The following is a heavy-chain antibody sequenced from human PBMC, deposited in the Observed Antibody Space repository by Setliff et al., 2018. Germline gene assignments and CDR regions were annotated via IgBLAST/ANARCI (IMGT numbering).Heavy chain of an antibody. V-gene: IGHV4-59*01. CDR1: GGFIRDYY. Sequence: SETLSLTCTVSGGFIRDYYWNWIRRSPGKGLEWIGYIYYRGTTNYNSSLKSRVTISIDMSKNQFSLKLSSATAADTAVYFCAAVGIDAGGGWFDPWGHGIPVTVSS. J-gene: IGHJ5*02. CDR3: AAVGIDAGGGWFDP. CDR2: IYYRGTT. D-gene: IGHD1-26*01.